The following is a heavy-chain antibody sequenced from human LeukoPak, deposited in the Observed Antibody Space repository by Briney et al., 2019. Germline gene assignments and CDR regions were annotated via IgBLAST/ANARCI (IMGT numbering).Heavy chain of an antibody. Sequence: SETLSLTCTVSGGSISNYYWSWLRQPPGKGLEWIGYIYYSGTTNYNPSLKSRVTISVGTSKNQFSLKLNSVTAADTAVYYCARGVYIAAAQYGYWGQGTLVTVSS. V-gene: IGHV4-59*01. D-gene: IGHD6-13*01. CDR2: IYYSGTT. J-gene: IGHJ4*02. CDR1: GGSISNYY. CDR3: ARGVYIAAAQYGY.